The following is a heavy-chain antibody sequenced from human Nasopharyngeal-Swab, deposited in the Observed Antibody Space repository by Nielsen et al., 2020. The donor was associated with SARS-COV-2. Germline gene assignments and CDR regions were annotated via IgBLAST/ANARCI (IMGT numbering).Heavy chain of an antibody. CDR1: GGSFSGYY. Sequence: SETLSLTCAVYGGSFSGYYWSWLRQPPGKGLEWIGEINHSGSTNYNPSLKSRVTISVDTSKNQFSLKLSSVTAADTAVYYCARAKQWLVLRWFDPWGQGTLVTVSS. V-gene: IGHV4-34*01. CDR2: INHSGST. J-gene: IGHJ5*02. CDR3: ARAKQWLVLRWFDP. D-gene: IGHD6-19*01.